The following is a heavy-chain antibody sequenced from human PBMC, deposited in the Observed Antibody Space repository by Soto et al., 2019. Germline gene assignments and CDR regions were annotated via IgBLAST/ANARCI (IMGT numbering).Heavy chain of an antibody. CDR2: INHSGST. V-gene: IGHV4-34*01. D-gene: IGHD2-8*01. J-gene: IGHJ4*02. CDR3: ARGYCTNGVCYTRGFGYFDY. CDR1: GGSFSGYY. Sequence: SETLSLTCAVYGGSFSGYYWSWIRQPPGKGLEWIGEINHSGSTNYNPSLKSRVTISVDTSKNQFSLKLSSVTAADTAVYYCARGYCTNGVCYTRGFGYFDYWGQGTLVTVSS.